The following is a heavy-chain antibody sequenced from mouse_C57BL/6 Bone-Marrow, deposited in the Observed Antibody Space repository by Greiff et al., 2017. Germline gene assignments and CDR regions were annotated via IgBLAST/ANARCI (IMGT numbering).Heavy chain of an antibody. D-gene: IGHD2-3*01. Sequence: VQLQQPGAELVKPGASVKMSCKASGYTFTSYWITWVKQRPGQGLEWIGDIYPCSGNTNYNEKFKSKATLTVDTSSSTAYMQLSSLTSEDSAVYYGASSNGYYFADWGQGTLVTVYA. CDR1: GYTFTSYW. V-gene: IGHV1-55*01. CDR2: IYPCSGNT. J-gene: IGHJ3*01. CDR3: ASSNGYYFAD.